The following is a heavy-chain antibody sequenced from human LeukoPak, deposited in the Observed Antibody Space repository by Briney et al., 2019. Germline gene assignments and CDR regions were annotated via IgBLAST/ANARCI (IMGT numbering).Heavy chain of an antibody. V-gene: IGHV4-59*01. CDR1: GGSISSYY. CDR2: IHYSGST. J-gene: IGHJ4*02. CDR3: ASGTYYYFDF. D-gene: IGHD6-13*01. Sequence: SETLSLTCTVSGGSISSYYWSWIRQSPGKGLEWIGYIHYSGSTNYNPSLKSPFTISVDTSKSQFSLKVNSVTAADTAVYYCASGTYYYFDFWGQGALVTVSS.